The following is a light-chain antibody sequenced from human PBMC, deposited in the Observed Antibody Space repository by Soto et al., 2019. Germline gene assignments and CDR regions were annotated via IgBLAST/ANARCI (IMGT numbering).Light chain of an antibody. V-gene: IGKV1-33*01. CDR3: QQYDNLTLT. CDR1: HDIRND. Sequence: NQMTQSASSLSASVGDRVTISCKASHDIRNDLNWYQQKQGKAPKLLIHEASSLETGVPSRFSGGVSGTDGTFTISDLQKEDSATYYCQQYDNLTLTFGGGTKVDIK. J-gene: IGKJ4*01. CDR2: EAS.